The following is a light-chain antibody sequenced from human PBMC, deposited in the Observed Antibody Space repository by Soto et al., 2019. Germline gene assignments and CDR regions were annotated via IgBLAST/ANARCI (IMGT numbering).Light chain of an antibody. CDR1: QSVSSSY. V-gene: IGKV3-20*01. CDR2: GAS. CDR3: QQYDSSPIT. J-gene: IGKJ3*01. Sequence: EIVLTQSPGTLSLSPGERAILSCRASQSVSSSYLAWYQQKPGQAPRLLIYGASIRATGIPDRFSGSGSGTDFTLTISRLEPEDFAVYDCQQYDSSPITFGPGTKVDIK.